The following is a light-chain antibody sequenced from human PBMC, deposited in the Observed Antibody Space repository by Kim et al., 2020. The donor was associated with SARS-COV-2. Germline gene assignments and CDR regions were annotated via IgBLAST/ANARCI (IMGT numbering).Light chain of an antibody. CDR3: SSYSSSSPHV. V-gene: IGLV2-14*03. Sequence: TSAARPSSDVGTYNYVSWYQQHPGKAPKLMIYDVTNRPSGVSNRFSGSKSGNTASLSISGLQAEDEADYYCSSYSSSSPHVFGAGTKVTVL. CDR1: SSDVGTYNY. J-gene: IGLJ1*01. CDR2: DVT.